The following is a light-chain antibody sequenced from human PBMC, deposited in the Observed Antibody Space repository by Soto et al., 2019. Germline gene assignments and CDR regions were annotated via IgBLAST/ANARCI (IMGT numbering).Light chain of an antibody. CDR2: AVT. J-gene: IGLJ2*01. CDR1: SSDVGAYNY. V-gene: IGLV2-8*01. Sequence: QSALTQPPSASGSPGQSVTISCTGTSSDVGAYNYVSWYQQHPGKAPKLMIYAVTERPSGVPDRFSASKSGNTASLTVSGLQAEDEADYYCSSYAGSNHLVFGGGTKATVL. CDR3: SSYAGSNHLV.